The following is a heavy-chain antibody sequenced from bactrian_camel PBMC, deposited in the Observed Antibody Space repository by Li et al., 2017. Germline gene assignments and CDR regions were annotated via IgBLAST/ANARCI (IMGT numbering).Heavy chain of an antibody. CDR3: ATGGSRVGYNY. CDR1: GFTFSSYS. J-gene: IGHJ4*01. CDR2: IHSGGGSE. D-gene: IGHD8*01. Sequence: HVQLVESGGGLVQPGGSLRLSCAASGFTFSSYSMYWVRQAPGKGLEWVSFIHSGGGSELYADSLKGRFTISRDNVKDTLYLQMNSLKIEDTAVYYCATGGSRVGYNYWGQGTQVTVS. V-gene: IGHV3S1*01.